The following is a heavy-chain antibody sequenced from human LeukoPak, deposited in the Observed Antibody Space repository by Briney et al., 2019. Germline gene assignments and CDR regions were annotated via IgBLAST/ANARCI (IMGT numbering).Heavy chain of an antibody. J-gene: IGHJ4*02. CDR2: IIPIFGTA. D-gene: IGHD4/OR15-4a*01. CDR1: GGTFSSYA. Sequence: SVKVSCKASGGTFSSYAISWVRQAPGQGLEWMGGIIPIFGTANYAQKFQGRVTITADESTSTAYMELSSLRSEDTAVYYCARTGLFRTDPAHYWGQGTLVTVSS. CDR3: ARTGLFRTDPAHY. V-gene: IGHV1-69*01.